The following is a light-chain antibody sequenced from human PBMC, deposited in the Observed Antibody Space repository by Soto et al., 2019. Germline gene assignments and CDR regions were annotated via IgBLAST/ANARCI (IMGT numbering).Light chain of an antibody. Sequence: DIHMTHSPSSLSASVGDRVTITCRASQSVNTYLHWYQQKAGQAPKLLIYAASNLQSGVPSRFSGRGSGKDFTLTVESLQPEDFATYYCQQGYSNPWTFGQGTKVEIX. CDR1: QSVNTY. V-gene: IGKV1-39*01. CDR3: QQGYSNPWT. J-gene: IGKJ1*01. CDR2: AAS.